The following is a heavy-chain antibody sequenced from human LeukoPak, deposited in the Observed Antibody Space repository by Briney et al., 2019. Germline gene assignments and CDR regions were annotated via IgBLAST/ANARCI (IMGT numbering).Heavy chain of an antibody. CDR2: IGTADDT. CDR3: ARGVGDYYDSSGPERDWFDP. V-gene: IGHV3-13*04. D-gene: IGHD3-22*01. J-gene: IGHJ5*02. Sequence: GGSLRLSCAASGFTFSSYDMHWVRQATGKGLEWVSAIGTADDTYYPGSVKGRFTISRENAKNSLYLQMNSLRAGDTAVYYCARGVGDYYDSSGPERDWFDPWGQGTLVTVSS. CDR1: GFTFSSYD.